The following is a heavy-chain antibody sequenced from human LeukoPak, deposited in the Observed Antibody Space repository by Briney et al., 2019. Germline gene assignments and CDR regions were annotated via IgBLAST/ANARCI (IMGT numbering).Heavy chain of an antibody. Sequence: GGSLRLSCAASGFTFDDYGMSWVRQAPGKGLEWVSGINWNGGSTGYADSVKGRFTISRDSAKSSLYLQVNSLRADDTALYYCARARQPDSSSWYSMQNNWFGPWGQGTLVTVSS. J-gene: IGHJ5*02. V-gene: IGHV3-20*04. CDR2: INWNGGST. D-gene: IGHD6-13*01. CDR1: GFTFDDYG. CDR3: ARARQPDSSSWYSMQNNWFGP.